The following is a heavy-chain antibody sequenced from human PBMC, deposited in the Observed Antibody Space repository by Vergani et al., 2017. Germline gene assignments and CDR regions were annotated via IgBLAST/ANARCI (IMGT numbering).Heavy chain of an antibody. V-gene: IGHV4-38-2*01. J-gene: IGHJ5*02. CDR1: GYSISSGYY. D-gene: IGHD6-13*01. Sequence: QVQLQESGPGLVKPSETLSLTCAVSGYSISSGYYWGWIRQAPGKGLEWIGSLSTTGGATHASHNPSLKSRVSISVDTSKSQFSLRLTSVTAADSAIYYCAGDTHSWQRADRWGQGLLVSVSS. CDR3: AGDTHSWQRADR. CDR2: STTGGAT.